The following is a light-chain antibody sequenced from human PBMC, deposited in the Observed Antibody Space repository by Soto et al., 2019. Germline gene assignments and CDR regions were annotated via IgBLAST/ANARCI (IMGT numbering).Light chain of an antibody. V-gene: IGKV1-33*01. J-gene: IGKJ2*01. CDR3: QQFYDLPYT. CDR1: REISNY. Sequence: DIQMTQSPSSLSASVGDRVTITCQASREISNYVNWYQQKQGKAPNLLVYDASNLQPGVPSRFSGSGSGTVFTFTISSLQPEDIATYFCQQFYDLPYTFGQGTKLQSK. CDR2: DAS.